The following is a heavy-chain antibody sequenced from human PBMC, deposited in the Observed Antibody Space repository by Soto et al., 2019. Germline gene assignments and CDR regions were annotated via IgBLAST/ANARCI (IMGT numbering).Heavy chain of an antibody. CDR1: GYTFTSYD. CDR2: MNPNSGNT. J-gene: IGHJ3*02. Sequence: RASVKVSCKASGYTFTSYDINWVRQATGQGLEWMGWMNPNSGNTGYAQKFQGRVTMTRNTSISTAYMELSSLRSEDTAVYYCARAGVLDDAFDIWGQGTMVTVSS. V-gene: IGHV1-8*01. D-gene: IGHD2-8*01. CDR3: ARAGVLDDAFDI.